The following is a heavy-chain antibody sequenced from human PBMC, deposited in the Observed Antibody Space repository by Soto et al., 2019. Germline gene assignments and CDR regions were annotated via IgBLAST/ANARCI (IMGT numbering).Heavy chain of an antibody. CDR2: ISAYNGNT. D-gene: IGHD3-9*01. J-gene: IGHJ6*02. CDR3: ARDESYDILTGYYTTDDYGLDV. CDR1: GYTFTSYG. Sequence: ASVKVSCKASGYTFTSYGISWVRQAPGQGLEWMGWISAYNGNTNYAQKLQGRVTMTTDTSTSTAYMELRSLRSDDTAVYYCARDESYDILTGYYTTDDYGLDVWGQGTTVTV. V-gene: IGHV1-18*01.